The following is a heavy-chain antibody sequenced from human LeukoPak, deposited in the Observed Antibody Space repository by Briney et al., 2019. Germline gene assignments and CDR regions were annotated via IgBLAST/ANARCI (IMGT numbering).Heavy chain of an antibody. Sequence: GGSLRLSCAASGFTFDSYTMHWARQGPGKGLEWVSLVNWDGGSTFYADSVKGRFTISRDNTKNSLYLQMNSLRTEDTALYYCARDVGCSSTTCYFDYWGQGTLVTVSS. V-gene: IGHV3-43*01. CDR1: GFTFDSYT. CDR2: VNWDGGST. D-gene: IGHD2-2*01. J-gene: IGHJ4*02. CDR3: ARDVGCSSTTCYFDY.